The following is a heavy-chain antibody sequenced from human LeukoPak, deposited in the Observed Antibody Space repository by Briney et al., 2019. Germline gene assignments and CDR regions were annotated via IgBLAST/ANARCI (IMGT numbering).Heavy chain of an antibody. D-gene: IGHD5-12*01. CDR2: ISYDGSNK. V-gene: IGHV3-30-3*01. J-gene: IGHJ6*02. CDR3: ARLRFAGLYYYYGMDV. Sequence: PGRSLRLSCAASGFTFSSYAMPWVRQAPGKALEWVAVISYDGSNKYYADSVKGRFTISRDNSKNTLYLQMNSLRAEDTAVYYCARLRFAGLYYYYGMDVWGQGTTVTVSS. CDR1: GFTFSSYA.